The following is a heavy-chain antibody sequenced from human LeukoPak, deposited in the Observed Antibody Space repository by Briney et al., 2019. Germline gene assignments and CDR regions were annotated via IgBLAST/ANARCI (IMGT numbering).Heavy chain of an antibody. V-gene: IGHV1-2*02. Sequence: ASVKVSCKASGYTFTAYYMHWVRQAPGQGLEWMGWINPNSGGTNYAQKFQDRVTMTRDTSISTASMELNRLRSDDTAVYYCATAPHNGYTSGWYSFDYWGQGTLVTVSS. CDR3: ATAPHNGYTSGWYSFDY. CDR1: GYTFTAYY. CDR2: INPNSGGT. J-gene: IGHJ4*02. D-gene: IGHD6-19*01.